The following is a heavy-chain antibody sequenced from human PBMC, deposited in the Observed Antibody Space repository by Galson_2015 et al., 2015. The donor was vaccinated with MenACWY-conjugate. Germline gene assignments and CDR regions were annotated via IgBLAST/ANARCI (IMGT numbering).Heavy chain of an antibody. D-gene: IGHD3/OR15-3a*01. CDR2: VGRGGGST. V-gene: IGHV3-23*01. CDR3: AKVIYGARYYFEH. Sequence: SLRLSCAASGFDFDDYAMSRVRQAPGKDLQWVAGVGRGGGSTYSTDPVRGRLTISRDNSKNTLDLQMDSLRVEDTAVYYCAKVIYGARYYFEHWGQGSLVIVTS. J-gene: IGHJ4*02. CDR1: GFDFDDYA.